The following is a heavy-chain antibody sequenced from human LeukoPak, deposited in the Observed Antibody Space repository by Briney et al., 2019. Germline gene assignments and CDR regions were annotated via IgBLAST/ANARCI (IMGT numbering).Heavy chain of an antibody. CDR2: IYYNGNT. V-gene: IGHV4-28*01. J-gene: IGHJ3*02. D-gene: IGHD6-19*01. CDR3: ARNQAVAANRGAFDI. Sequence: PSETLPLTCAVSGYSISSNNWWAWIRQPPGKGLEWIGYIYYNGNTYYNPYNPSLTSRVTMSVDTSKNQFSLKLDSVTEIDTAMYYCARNQAVAANRGAFDIWGQGTMVTVSS. CDR1: GYSISSNNW.